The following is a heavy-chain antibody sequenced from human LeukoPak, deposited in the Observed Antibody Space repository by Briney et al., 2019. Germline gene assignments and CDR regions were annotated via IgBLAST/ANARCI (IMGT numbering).Heavy chain of an antibody. CDR2: ISSSSSAI. D-gene: IGHD1-1*01. CDR1: GFTFSSYS. CDR3: ANNWNMDC. J-gene: IGHJ4*02. Sequence: GGSLRLSCAASGFTFSSYSMNWVRQAPGKGLEWVSYISSSSSAIYYADSVKGRFTISRDNSENTVYLQMNSLRADDTAVYYCANNWNMDCWGQGTLVTVSS. V-gene: IGHV3-48*01.